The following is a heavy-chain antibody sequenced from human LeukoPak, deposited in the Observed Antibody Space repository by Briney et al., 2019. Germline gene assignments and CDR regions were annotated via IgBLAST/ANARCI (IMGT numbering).Heavy chain of an antibody. J-gene: IGHJ4*02. D-gene: IGHD1-26*01. Sequence: ASVKVSCKASGYTFTSYGISWVRQAPGQGLERMGWISAYNGNTNYAQKLQGRVTMTTDTSTSTAYMELRSLRSDDTAVYYCARDLVGATPFDYWGQGTLVTVSS. V-gene: IGHV1-18*01. CDR3: ARDLVGATPFDY. CDR1: GYTFTSYG. CDR2: ISAYNGNT.